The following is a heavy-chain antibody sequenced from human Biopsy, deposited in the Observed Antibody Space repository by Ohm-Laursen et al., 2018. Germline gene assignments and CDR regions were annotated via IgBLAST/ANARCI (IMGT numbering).Heavy chain of an antibody. CDR1: GGSIGSFS. Sequence: SETLSLTCTVSGGSIGSFSWSWVLQPPGQGLEYIGFIYSGRNTNYNPSLQNRVTMSVDTSKNQFSLNLSSVIAADTDVYYCARGRRTSGWPYFANWGQGTLVIVSS. CDR2: IYSGRNT. D-gene: IGHD6-19*01. V-gene: IGHV4-59*01. J-gene: IGHJ4*02. CDR3: ARGRRTSGWPYFAN.